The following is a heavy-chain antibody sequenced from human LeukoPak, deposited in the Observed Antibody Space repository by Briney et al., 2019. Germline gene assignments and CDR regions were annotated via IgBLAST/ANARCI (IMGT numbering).Heavy chain of an antibody. CDR3: ARQFYYDTGGLDY. D-gene: IGHD3-22*01. CDR1: GGSISGYY. J-gene: IGHJ4*01. V-gene: IGHV4-4*07. CDR2: IHTSGNT. Sequence: SETLSLTCTVSGGSISGYYWSWIRQPPGKGLEWIGRIHTSGNTYYNPSLKSRVTMSVDTSKNQFSLKLSSVTAADTAVYYCARQFYYDTGGLDYWGQGTLVTVSS.